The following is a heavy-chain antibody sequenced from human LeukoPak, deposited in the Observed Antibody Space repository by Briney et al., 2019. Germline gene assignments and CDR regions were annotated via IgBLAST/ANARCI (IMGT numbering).Heavy chain of an antibody. CDR3: ARSKY. Sequence: GSLRLSCAASGFMFSSSWMSWVRQVPGKGLEWVANINQRGSETYYADSVKGRFTISRDNAKNSLFLRMNSLRAEDTALYYCARSKYWGQGTLVTVSS. D-gene: IGHD4-11*01. V-gene: IGHV3-7*01. CDR1: GFMFSSSW. J-gene: IGHJ4*02. CDR2: INQRGSET.